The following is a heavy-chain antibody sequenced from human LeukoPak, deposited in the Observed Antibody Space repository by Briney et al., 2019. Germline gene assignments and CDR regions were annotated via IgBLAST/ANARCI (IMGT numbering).Heavy chain of an antibody. CDR2: ISTDGSSA. D-gene: IGHD4-11*01. CDR1: GFTFSSYW. CDR3: TTHEYSNYYYGMDV. J-gene: IGHJ6*02. V-gene: IGHV3-74*01. Sequence: GGSLRLSCAASGFTFSSYWMHWVRQAPGKGLVWVSRISTDGSSAIYADSVKGRFTISRDNAKNTLYLQMNSLKTEDTAVYYCTTHEYSNYYYGMDVWGQGTTVTVSS.